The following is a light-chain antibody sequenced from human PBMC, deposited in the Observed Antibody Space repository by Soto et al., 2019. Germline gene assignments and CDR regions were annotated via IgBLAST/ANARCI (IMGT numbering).Light chain of an antibody. CDR2: DNN. CDR1: SSNIGKNY. CDR3: VAWDTSLRAVI. Sequence: QSVLTQPPSVSAAPGQTVTISCSGGSSNIGKNYVSWYQQLPRTAPKLLISDNNRRPSGTPDRFSGSKSGTSATLGITGLQTGDEAEYYCVAWDTSLRAVIFGGGTKLTVL. V-gene: IGLV1-51*01. J-gene: IGLJ2*01.